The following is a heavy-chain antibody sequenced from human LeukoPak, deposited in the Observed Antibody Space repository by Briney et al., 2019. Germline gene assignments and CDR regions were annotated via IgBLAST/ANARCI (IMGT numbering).Heavy chain of an antibody. V-gene: IGHV3-23*01. Sequence: GGSLRLSCAASGFTFSTYAMNWVRQAPGKGLEWVSTIRGSGGSTYYADSVKGRFTISRDNSKNTLYLQMNSLRAEDTAVYYCARPGYGDYSPSEYFQHWAQSPVVSVSS. CDR2: IRGSGGST. CDR3: ARPGYGDYSPSEYFQH. D-gene: IGHD4-17*01. J-gene: IGHJ1*01. CDR1: GFTFSTYA.